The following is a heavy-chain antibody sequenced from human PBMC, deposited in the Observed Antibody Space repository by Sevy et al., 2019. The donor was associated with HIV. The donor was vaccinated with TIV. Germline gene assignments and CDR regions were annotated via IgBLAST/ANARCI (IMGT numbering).Heavy chain of an antibody. V-gene: IGHV4-30-2*01. Sequence: SDTLSLTCAVSGGSISSGGYSWSWIRQPPGKGLEWIGYIYHSGSTYYNPSLKSRVTISVDRSKNQFSLKLSSVTAADTAVYYCARGSGYYGSGRPSNWFDPWGQGTLVTVSS. CDR2: IYHSGST. CDR3: ARGSGYYGSGRPSNWFDP. J-gene: IGHJ5*02. D-gene: IGHD3-10*01. CDR1: GGSISSGGYS.